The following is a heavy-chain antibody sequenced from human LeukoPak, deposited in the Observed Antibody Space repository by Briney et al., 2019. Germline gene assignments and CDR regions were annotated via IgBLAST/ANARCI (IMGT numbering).Heavy chain of an antibody. D-gene: IGHD3-22*01. CDR3: ARAYDGSGNLDY. J-gene: IGHJ4*02. CDR2: INPNSGGT. CDR1: GYTFTAFY. V-gene: IGHV1-2*02. Sequence: GASVTVSYKASGYTFTAFYMHWVRQAPGQGPEWMGWINPNSGGTNYAQKFQGRVTMTRDTSINTAYMELSRLRSDDTAVYYCARAYDGSGNLDYWGQGTLVTVSS.